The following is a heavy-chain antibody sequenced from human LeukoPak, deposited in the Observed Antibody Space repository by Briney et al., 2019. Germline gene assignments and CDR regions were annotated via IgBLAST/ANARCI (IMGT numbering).Heavy chain of an antibody. Sequence: PSETLSLTCTVPGGSIRSGGYYWTCIRQHPGKGLEWIGNIYYSGSTYYNPSLKSRVTISVDTSKNQFSLKLSSVTAADTAVYYCARDPPGAHFDYWGQGTLVTVSS. CDR2: IYYSGST. CDR3: ARDPPGAHFDY. CDR1: GGSIRSGGYY. J-gene: IGHJ4*02. V-gene: IGHV4-31*03. D-gene: IGHD7-27*01.